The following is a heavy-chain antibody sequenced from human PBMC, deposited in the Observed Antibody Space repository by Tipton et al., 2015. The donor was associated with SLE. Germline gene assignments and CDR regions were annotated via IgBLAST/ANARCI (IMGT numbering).Heavy chain of an antibody. CDR3: ARGYSSSWYREFFDI. J-gene: IGHJ2*01. CDR1: GYSISSYY. V-gene: IGHV4-4*07. CDR2: IYNSGST. D-gene: IGHD6-13*01. Sequence: TLSLTCVVSGYSISSYYWSWIRQPAGGGLEWIGRIYNSGSTNYNPSLMSRVTMSVDTSKNQFSLRLRSATAADTAFYYCARGYSSSWYREFFDIWGRGTLVTVSS.